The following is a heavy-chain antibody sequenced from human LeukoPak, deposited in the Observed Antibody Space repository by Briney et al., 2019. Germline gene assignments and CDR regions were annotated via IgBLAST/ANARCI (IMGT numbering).Heavy chain of an antibody. V-gene: IGHV4-4*07. J-gene: IGHJ6*02. D-gene: IGHD2-2*01. CDR2: IYTSEST. CDR1: GGSISSYY. CDR3: ARDFPIGSPYQLLSGNYYYYGMDV. Sequence: SETLSLTCTVSGGSISSYYWSWIRQPAGKGLEWIGRIYTSESTNYNPSLKSRVTMSVDTSKNQFSLKLSSVTAADTAVYYCARDFPIGSPYQLLSGNYYYYGMDVWGQGTTVTVSS.